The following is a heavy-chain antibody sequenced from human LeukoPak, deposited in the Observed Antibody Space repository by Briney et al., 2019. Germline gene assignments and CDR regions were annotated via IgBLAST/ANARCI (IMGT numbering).Heavy chain of an antibody. D-gene: IGHD3/OR15-3a*01. CDR2: IYYSGST. Sequence: SETLSLTCTVSGGSISSYYWSWIRQPPGKGLEWIGYIYYSGSTNYNPSLKSRVTISVDTSKNQFSLRLSSVTAADTAVYYCARDGLEPLWGQGTLVTVSS. CDR3: ARDGLEPL. V-gene: IGHV4-59*01. J-gene: IGHJ4*02. CDR1: GGSISSYY.